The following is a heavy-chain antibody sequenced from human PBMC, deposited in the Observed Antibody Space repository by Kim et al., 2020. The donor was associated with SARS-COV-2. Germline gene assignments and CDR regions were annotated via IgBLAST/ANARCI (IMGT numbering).Heavy chain of an antibody. CDR2: IYYSGST. V-gene: IGHV4-39*01. CDR1: GGSISSSSYY. D-gene: IGHD4-17*01. Sequence: SETLSLTCTVSGGSISSSSYYWGWIRQPPGKGLEWIGSIYYSGSTYYNPSLKSRVTISVDTSKNQFSLKLSSVTAADTAVYYCARRTTVTRDYYYYYGMDVWGQGTTVTVSS. CDR3: ARRTTVTRDYYYYYGMDV. J-gene: IGHJ6*02.